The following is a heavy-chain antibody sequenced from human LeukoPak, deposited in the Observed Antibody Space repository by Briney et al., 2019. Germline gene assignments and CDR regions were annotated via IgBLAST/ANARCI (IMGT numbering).Heavy chain of an antibody. D-gene: IGHD3-9*01. Sequence: GGSLRLSCAASGFTFSSYGMHWVRQAPGKGLEWVAVIWYDGSNKYYADSVKGRFTISRDNSKNTLYLQMNSLRAEDTAVYYCARGCHTSTGYSIVDYWGQGTLVTVSS. CDR1: GFTFSSYG. CDR2: IWYDGSNK. V-gene: IGHV3-33*01. CDR3: ARGCHTSTGYSIVDY. J-gene: IGHJ4*02.